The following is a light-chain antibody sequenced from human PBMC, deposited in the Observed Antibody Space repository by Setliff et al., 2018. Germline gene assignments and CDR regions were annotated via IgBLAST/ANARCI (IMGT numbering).Light chain of an antibody. J-gene: IGLJ1*01. CDR3: CSYAGGSTYV. CDR1: SSDVGGYNY. V-gene: IGLV2-14*01. CDR2: DVS. Sequence: QSALTQPASVSGSPGQSITISCTGTSSDVGGYNYVSWYQQHPGKAPKLMIYDVSNRPSGVSNRFSGSKSGNTASLTISGLQAEDEADYYCCSYAGGSTYVFGTGTKVT.